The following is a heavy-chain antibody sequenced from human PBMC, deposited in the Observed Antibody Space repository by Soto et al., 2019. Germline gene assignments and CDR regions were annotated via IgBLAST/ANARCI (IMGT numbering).Heavy chain of an antibody. D-gene: IGHD6-6*01. CDR1: GFTFSSYW. CDR2: IKQDGSEK. V-gene: IGHV3-7*03. Sequence: GGSLRLSCAASGFTFSSYWMSWVRQAPRKGLEWVANIKQDGSEKYYVDSVKGRFTISRDNAKNSLYLQMNSLRAEDTAVYYCARDEHSSSSLGWFDPWGQGTLVTVSS. CDR3: ARDEHSSSSLGWFDP. J-gene: IGHJ5*02.